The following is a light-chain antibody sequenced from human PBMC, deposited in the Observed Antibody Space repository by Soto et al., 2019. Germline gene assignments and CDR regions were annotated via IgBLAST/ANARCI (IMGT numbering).Light chain of an antibody. V-gene: IGLV2-14*01. CDR1: NIDVGGYNY. CDR3: NSYRSTSARYV. CDR2: DVS. J-gene: IGLJ1*01. Sequence: QAASVSGSPGQSITISCTGTNIDVGGYNYVSWYQQHPGKAPRLIISDVSNRPSGVSNRFSGSKSGNTASLTISGLQAEDEADYYCNSYRSTSARYVFGTGTKLTVL.